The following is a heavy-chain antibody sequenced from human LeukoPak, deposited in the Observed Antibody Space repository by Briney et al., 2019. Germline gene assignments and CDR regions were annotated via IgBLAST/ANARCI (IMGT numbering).Heavy chain of an antibody. CDR2: IYYSGST. CDR3: ARLGYCSSTSCSP. D-gene: IGHD2-2*01. Sequence: SETLSLTCTVSGGSISSSSYYWGWLRQPPGKGLEWIGSIYYSGSTYYNPSLKSRVTISVDTSKNQFSLKLSSVTAADTAVYYCARLGYCSSTSCSPWGQGTLVTVSS. J-gene: IGHJ5*02. CDR1: GGSISSSSYY. V-gene: IGHV4-39*01.